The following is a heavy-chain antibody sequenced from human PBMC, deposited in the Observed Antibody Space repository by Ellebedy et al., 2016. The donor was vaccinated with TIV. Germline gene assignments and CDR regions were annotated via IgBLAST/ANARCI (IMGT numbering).Heavy chain of an antibody. Sequence: AASVKVSCNASGYTFTSYDINWVRQATGQGLEWMGWMNPNSGNTGYAQKFQGRVTMTRNTSISTAYMELSSLRSEDTAVYYCARGIVLMVYAILVNYYGMDVWGQGTTVTVSS. V-gene: IGHV1-8*01. CDR2: MNPNSGNT. CDR1: GYTFTSYD. J-gene: IGHJ6*02. CDR3: ARGIVLMVYAILVNYYGMDV. D-gene: IGHD2-8*01.